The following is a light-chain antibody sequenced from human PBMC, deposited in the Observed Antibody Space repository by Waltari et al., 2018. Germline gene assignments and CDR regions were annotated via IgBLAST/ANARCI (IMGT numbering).Light chain of an antibody. J-gene: IGLJ3*02. CDR1: SSDVGGYNY. Sequence: QSALTQPRSVSGSPGQSVTISCTGTSSDVGGYNYVSWYQQHPAKAPILMIYDVSKRPSGVPDRFSGSKSGNTASLTISGLQAEDEADYYCCSYAGSYTWVFGGGTKLTVL. CDR3: CSYAGSYTWV. V-gene: IGLV2-11*01. CDR2: DVS.